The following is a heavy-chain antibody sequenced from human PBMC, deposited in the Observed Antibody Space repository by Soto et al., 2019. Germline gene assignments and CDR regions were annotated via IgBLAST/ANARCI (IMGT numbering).Heavy chain of an antibody. D-gene: IGHD5-12*01. CDR3: ARDYYRFNSGYGFSMDV. V-gene: IGHV3-30-3*01. CDR2: ISYAGSNK. J-gene: IGHJ6*02. CDR1: GFTFSSYA. Sequence: QVQLVESGGGVVQPGRSLRLSCAASGFTFSSYAMHWVRQAPGKGLEWVAVISYAGSNKYYADSVKGRFTISRDNSKNTLYLQMNSQRAEDTAVYYCARDYYRFNSGYGFSMDVWGQGTTVTVSS.